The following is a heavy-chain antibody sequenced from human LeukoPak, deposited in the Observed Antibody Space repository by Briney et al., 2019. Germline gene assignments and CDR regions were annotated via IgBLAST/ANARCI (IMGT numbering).Heavy chain of an antibody. J-gene: IGHJ4*02. CDR2: IIPIFGTA. Sequence: SAKVSCKASGGTFSSYAISWVRQAPGQGLEWMGGIIPIFGTANYAQKFQGRVTFTADESTSTAYMELSSLRSEDTAVYYCARAPIFILGIAAPEGYYFDYWGQGTLVTVSS. CDR3: ARAPIFILGIAAPEGYYFDY. V-gene: IGHV1-69*13. D-gene: IGHD6-13*01. CDR1: GGTFSSYA.